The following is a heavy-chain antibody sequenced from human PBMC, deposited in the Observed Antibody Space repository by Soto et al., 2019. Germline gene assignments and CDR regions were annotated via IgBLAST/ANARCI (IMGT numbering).Heavy chain of an antibody. CDR2: IWYDGSNK. V-gene: IGHV3-33*01. CDR3: ARDRGAAAGDSSFDY. Sequence: GGSLRLSCAASGFTFSSYGMHWVRQAPGKGLEWVAVIWYDGSNKYYADSVKGRFTISRDNSKNTLYLQMNSLRAEDTAVYYCARDRGAAAGDSSFDYWGQGTLVTVSS. CDR1: GFTFSSYG. D-gene: IGHD6-13*01. J-gene: IGHJ4*02.